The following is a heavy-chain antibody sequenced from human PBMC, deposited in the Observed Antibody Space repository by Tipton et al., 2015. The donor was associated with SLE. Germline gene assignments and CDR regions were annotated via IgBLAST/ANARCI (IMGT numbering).Heavy chain of an antibody. CDR2: IYYSGST. CDR3: ARLGIAVAGPTDY. V-gene: IGHV4-39*07. D-gene: IGHD6-19*01. CDR1: GGSISSSSYY. J-gene: IGHJ4*02. Sequence: TLSLTCTVSGGSISSSSYYWGWIRQPPGKGLEWVGSIYYSGSTYYNLSLKSRVTISVDTSKNQFSLKLSSVTAADTAVYYCARLGIAVAGPTDYWGQGTLVTVSS.